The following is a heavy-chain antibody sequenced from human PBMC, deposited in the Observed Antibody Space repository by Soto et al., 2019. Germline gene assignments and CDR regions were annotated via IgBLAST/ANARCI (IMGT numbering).Heavy chain of an antibody. J-gene: IGHJ5*02. V-gene: IGHV4-34*01. CDR3: ARGGVYYDGVNWFDP. CDR2: INHSGST. Sequence: QVQLQQWGAGLLKPSETLSLTCAVYGGSFSGYYWSWIRQPPGKGLEWIGEINHSGSTNYNPSLKSRVIISVDTSKNQFSLKLSSVTAADTAVYYCARGGVYYDGVNWFDPWGQGTLVTVSS. D-gene: IGHD3-22*01. CDR1: GGSFSGYY.